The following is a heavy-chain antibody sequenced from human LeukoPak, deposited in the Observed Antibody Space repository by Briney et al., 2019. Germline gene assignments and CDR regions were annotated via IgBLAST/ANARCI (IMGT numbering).Heavy chain of an antibody. CDR3: ARHKMAPKAPDY. CDR2: INHSGST. Sequence: PSETLSLTCAVSGGSFSGYYWSWIRQPPGKGLEWIGEINHSGSTNYNPSLKSRVTISVDTSKNHFSLKLSSVTAADTAVYYCARHKMAPKAPDYWGQGTLVTVSS. D-gene: IGHD5-24*01. CDR1: GGSFSGYY. J-gene: IGHJ4*02. V-gene: IGHV4-34*01.